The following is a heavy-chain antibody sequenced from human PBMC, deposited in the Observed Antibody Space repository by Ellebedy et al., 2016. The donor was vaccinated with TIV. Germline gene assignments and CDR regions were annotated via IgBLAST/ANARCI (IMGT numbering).Heavy chain of an antibody. CDR1: GFTFSSYS. D-gene: IGHD3-10*02. V-gene: IGHV3-21*01. J-gene: IGHJ6*02. CDR3: ARDMSRSYGMDV. Sequence: GESLKISXAASGFTFSSYSMNWVRQAPGKGLEWLSSISSSSSYIYYADSVKGRFTISRDNAKNSLYLQMNSLRAEDTAVYYCARDMSRSYGMDVWGQGTTVTVSS. CDR2: ISSSSSYI.